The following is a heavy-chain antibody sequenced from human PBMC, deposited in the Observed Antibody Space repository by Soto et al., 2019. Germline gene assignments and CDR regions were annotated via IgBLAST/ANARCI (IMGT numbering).Heavy chain of an antibody. CDR1: GFTFSSYA. Sequence: PGGSLRLSCAASGFTFSSYAMHWVRQAPGKGLEWVAVISYDGSNKYYADSVKGRFTISRDNSKNTLYLQMNSLRAEDTAVYYCARGSSPYCSGGSCFGDVWGQGTTVTVSS. V-gene: IGHV3-30-3*01. J-gene: IGHJ6*02. D-gene: IGHD2-15*01. CDR2: ISYDGSNK. CDR3: ARGSSPYCSGGSCFGDV.